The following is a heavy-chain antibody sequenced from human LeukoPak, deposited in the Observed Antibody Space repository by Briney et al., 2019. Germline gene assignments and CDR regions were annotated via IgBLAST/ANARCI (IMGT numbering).Heavy chain of an antibody. CDR1: GGSISGRSYY. CDR2: IYYSGST. V-gene: IGHV4-39*01. D-gene: IGHD3-10*01. CDR3: ARHGPGGYFDY. Sequence: SETLSLTCTVSGGSISGRSYYRGWIRQPPGKGLEWIGSIYYSGSTYYNPSLKSRVTISVDTSKNQFFLKLSSMTAADTAVYYCARHGPGGYFDYWGQGTLVTVSS. J-gene: IGHJ4*02.